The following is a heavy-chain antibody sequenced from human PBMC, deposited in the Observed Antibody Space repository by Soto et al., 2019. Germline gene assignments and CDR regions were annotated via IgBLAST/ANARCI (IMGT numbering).Heavy chain of an antibody. V-gene: IGHV4-59*01. D-gene: IGHD3-3*01. J-gene: IGHJ6*01. Sequence: SETLSLTCTVSGGSIISYYWSWILQPPGKGLEWIGYIYYSGSTNYNPSLKSRVTISVDTSKNQFSLKLSSVTAAATAVDYCARDRSGDFRTGYYFTGYGMEVWGQGTTVT. CDR2: IYYSGST. CDR3: ARDRSGDFRTGYYFTGYGMEV. CDR1: GGSIISYY.